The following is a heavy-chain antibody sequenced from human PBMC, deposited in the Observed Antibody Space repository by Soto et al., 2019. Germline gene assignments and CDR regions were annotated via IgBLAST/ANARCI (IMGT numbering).Heavy chain of an antibody. J-gene: IGHJ5*02. V-gene: IGHV1-69*13. CDR2: IIPIFGTA. CDR1: GGTFSSYA. CDR3: ARPTRYYYDSSGQSAWFDP. Sequence: SVKVSCTASGGTFSSYAISWVRQAPGQGLEWMGGIIPIFGTANYAQKFQGRVTITADESTSAAYMELSSLRSEDTAVYYCARPTRYYYDSSGQSAWFDPWGQGTLVTVSS. D-gene: IGHD3-22*01.